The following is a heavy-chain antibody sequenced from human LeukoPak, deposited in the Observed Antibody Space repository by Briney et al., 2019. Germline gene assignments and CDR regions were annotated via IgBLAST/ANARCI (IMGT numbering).Heavy chain of an antibody. J-gene: IGHJ3*02. CDR2: ISSSSSYI. V-gene: IGHV3-21*01. Sequence: GGSLRLSCAASGFTFSSYSMNWVRQAPGKGLEWVSSISSSSSYIYYADSVKGRFTISRDNAKNSLYLQMDSLRAEDTAVYYCARAFIRGDSSGYHAFDIWGQGTMVTVSS. CDR3: ARAFIRGDSSGYHAFDI. CDR1: GFTFSSYS. D-gene: IGHD3-22*01.